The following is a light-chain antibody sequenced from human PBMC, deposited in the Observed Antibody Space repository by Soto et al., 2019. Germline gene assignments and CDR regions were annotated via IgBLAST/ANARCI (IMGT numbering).Light chain of an antibody. V-gene: IGKV3-20*01. CDR1: QSVSNSY. CDR2: GAS. CDR3: QQYGSSPGWT. J-gene: IGKJ1*01. Sequence: DIVLTQSPGTLSLSPGERATLSCRASQSVSNSYLAWYQHKPGQAPRLLIYGASSRVTGIPDRFSGSGSGTDFTLTISRLEPEDFAVYYCQQYGSSPGWTFGQGTKVDIK.